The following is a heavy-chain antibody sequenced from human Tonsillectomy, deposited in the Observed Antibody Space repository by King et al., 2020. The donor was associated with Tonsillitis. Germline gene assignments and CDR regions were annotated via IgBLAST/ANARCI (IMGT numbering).Heavy chain of an antibody. CDR3: ATLNSYSDSLTRDYHIDV. J-gene: IGHJ6*02. D-gene: IGHD3-9*01. CDR2: INPNSGGT. Sequence: QLVQSGAEVKKPGASVKVSCKPSGYTFTGYYMHWVRQAPGQGLEWMGWINPNSGGTNYAPTFQGRVTMTRDTSISTAYMELGRLRSDDTAVYYCATLNSYSDSLTRDYHIDVGGQGTTVTVSS. CDR1: GYTFTGYY. V-gene: IGHV1-2*02.